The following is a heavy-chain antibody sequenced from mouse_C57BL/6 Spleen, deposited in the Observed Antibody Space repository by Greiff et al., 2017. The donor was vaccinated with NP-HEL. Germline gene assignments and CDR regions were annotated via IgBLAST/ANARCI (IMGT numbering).Heavy chain of an antibody. Sequence: EVQLQQSGAELVRPGASVKLSCTASGFNIKDYYMHWVKQRPEQGLEWIGRIDPEDGDTEYAPKFQGKATMTADTSSNTAYLQLSSLTSEDTAVYYCNGLDRLRRRVDYWGQGTTLTVSS. CDR3: NGLDRLRRRVDY. V-gene: IGHV14-1*01. CDR2: IDPEDGDT. D-gene: IGHD2-2*01. CDR1: GFNIKDYY. J-gene: IGHJ2*01.